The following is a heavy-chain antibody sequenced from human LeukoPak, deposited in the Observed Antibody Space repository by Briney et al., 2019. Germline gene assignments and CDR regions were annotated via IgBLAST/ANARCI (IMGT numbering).Heavy chain of an antibody. V-gene: IGHV1-46*01. CDR3: ARDLQLVHHYYYGMDV. CDR1: GYTFTSYY. J-gene: IGHJ6*02. Sequence: GASVKVSCEASGYTFTSYYMHWVRQAPGQGLEWMGIINPSGGSTSYAQKFQGRVTMTRDTSTSTVYMELSSLRSEDTAVYYCARDLQLVHHYYYGMDVWGQGTTVTVSS. D-gene: IGHD6-6*01. CDR2: INPSGGST.